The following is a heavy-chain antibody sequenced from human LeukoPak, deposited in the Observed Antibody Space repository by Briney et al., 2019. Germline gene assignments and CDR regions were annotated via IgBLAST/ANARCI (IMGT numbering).Heavy chain of an antibody. J-gene: IGHJ4*02. Sequence: GGSLRLSCAASGFTFSSYAMNWVRQAPGKGLEWVSAISGSGGTYYVDSVKGRFTISRDNSKNTLYLQMNNLRAEDTAIYYCAKKGLASAGRPPYFDYWGQGALVTVPS. V-gene: IGHV3-23*01. CDR2: ISGSGGT. CDR1: GFTFSSYA. CDR3: AKKGLASAGRPPYFDY. D-gene: IGHD6-13*01.